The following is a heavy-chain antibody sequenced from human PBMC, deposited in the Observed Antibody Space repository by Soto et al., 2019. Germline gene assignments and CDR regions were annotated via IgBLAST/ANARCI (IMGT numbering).Heavy chain of an antibody. CDR3: AKRPDAFAI. CDR2: IDNSDDST. Sequence: EVQLLESGGGLVQPGGSLRISCVASGFSITRYAMSWVRLAPGKGLEWVSGIDNSDDSTYYADSVKGRFTISRDNSKNTLYLHMNNLRAEDTAVYYCAKRPDAFAIWGQGTMVTVSS. CDR1: GFSITRYA. J-gene: IGHJ3*02. V-gene: IGHV3-23*05.